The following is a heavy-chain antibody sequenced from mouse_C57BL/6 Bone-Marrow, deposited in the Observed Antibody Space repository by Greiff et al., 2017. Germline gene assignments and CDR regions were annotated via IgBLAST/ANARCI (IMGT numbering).Heavy chain of an antibody. V-gene: IGHV3-1*01. J-gene: IGHJ4*01. CDR1: GYSITSCYD. CDR2: ISYSGST. CDR3: ARGRKKLRYYYAMDY. Sequence: EVQLQESGPGMVKPSQSLSLTCTVTGYSITSCYDWHWIRPFPGNKLEWMGYISYSGSTNYNPSLKSRISITHDTSKNHFLLKLNSVTTEDTATYYCARGRKKLRYYYAMDYWGQGTSVTFSS.